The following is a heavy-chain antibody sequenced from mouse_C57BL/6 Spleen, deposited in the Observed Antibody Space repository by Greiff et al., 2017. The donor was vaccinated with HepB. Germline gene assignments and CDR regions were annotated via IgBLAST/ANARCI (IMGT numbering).Heavy chain of an antibody. CDR3: ARSPIYYDYDEGLFAY. CDR2: INPNNGGT. V-gene: IGHV1-18*01. J-gene: IGHJ3*01. D-gene: IGHD2-4*01. Sequence: VQLQQSGPELVKPGASVKIPCKASGYTFTDYNMDWVKQSHGKSLEWIGDINPNNGGTIYNQKFKGKATLTVDKSSSTAYMELRSLTSEDTAVYYCARSPIYYDYDEGLFAYWGQGTLVTVSA. CDR1: GYTFTDYN.